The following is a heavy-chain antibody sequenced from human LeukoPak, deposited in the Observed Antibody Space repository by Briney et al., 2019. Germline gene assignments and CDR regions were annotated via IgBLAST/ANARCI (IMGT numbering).Heavy chain of an antibody. J-gene: IGHJ4*02. CDR3: ARGGSGSGYLYYFDH. Sequence: ASVKLSCKASGYTFTGYYMHWVRQAPGQGLKWMGRINSKSGATSYAKKFQGRVTMTSDTSINTAYMELSGLTSDDTAVYYCARGGSGSGYLYYFDHWGQGTLVPVSS. CDR1: GYTFTGYY. D-gene: IGHD3-10*01. V-gene: IGHV1-2*06. CDR2: INSKSGAT.